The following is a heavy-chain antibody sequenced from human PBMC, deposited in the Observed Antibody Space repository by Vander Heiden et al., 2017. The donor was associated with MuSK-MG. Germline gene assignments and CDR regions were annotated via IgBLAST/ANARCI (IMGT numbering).Heavy chain of an antibody. CDR3: ARGKGYCSGGSCYLDY. D-gene: IGHD2-15*01. Sequence: EVQPAESGGRAVRYGGSLRRFCAAPGPSSQEHGMSGLRQAPVKVLEWVSGISWNGDSTGYADSVKGRFTISRDNAKKSLYLQMNSLRAEDTALYHCARGKGYCSGGSCYLDYWGQGTLVTVSS. CDR1: GPSSQEHG. CDR2: ISWNGDST. V-gene: IGHV3-20*01. J-gene: IGHJ4*02.